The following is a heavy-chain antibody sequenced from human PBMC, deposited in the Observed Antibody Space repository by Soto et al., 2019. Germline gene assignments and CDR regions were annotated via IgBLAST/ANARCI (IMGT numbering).Heavy chain of an antibody. CDR1: GGTFSSYA. Sequence: QVQLVQSGAEVKKPGSSVKVSCKASGGTFSSYAISWVRQAPGQGLEWMGGIIPIFGTANYAQKFQGRVTXSAPEXXGTAYMELSSLRSEDTAVYYCARDQDGDYVDWFDPWGQGTLVTVSS. D-gene: IGHD4-17*01. V-gene: IGHV1-69*12. CDR3: ARDQDGDYVDWFDP. J-gene: IGHJ5*02. CDR2: IIPIFGTA.